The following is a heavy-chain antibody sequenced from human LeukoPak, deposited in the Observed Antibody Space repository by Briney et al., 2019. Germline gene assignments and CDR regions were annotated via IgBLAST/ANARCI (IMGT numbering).Heavy chain of an antibody. V-gene: IGHV4-59*01. CDR3: ARGVYIAAAQYGY. CDR1: GGSISSYY. CDR2: IYYSGTT. D-gene: IGHD6-13*01. J-gene: IGHJ4*02. Sequence: SETLSLTCTVSGGSISSYYWIWIRQPPGKGLEWIGYIYYSGTTNYNPSLKSRVTISVDTSKNQFSLKLSSVTAADTAVYYCARGVYIAAAQYGYWGQGTLVTVSS.